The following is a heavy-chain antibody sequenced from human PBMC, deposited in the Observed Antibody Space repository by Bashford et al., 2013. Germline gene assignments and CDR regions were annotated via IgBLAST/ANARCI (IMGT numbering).Heavy chain of an antibody. Sequence: SETLSLICSVSGGSISGYYWSWIRQSAGKGLEWIGRIYSTGNTNYNPSLKSRVTMSVVTSKNQFSLKVTSVTGADTAVYYCARDAGDFWSGLNWFDPWGQGLLVTVSS. CDR1: GGSISGYY. V-gene: IGHV4-4*07. CDR2: IYSTGNT. J-gene: IGHJ5*02. CDR3: ARDAGDFWSGLNWFDP. D-gene: IGHD3-3*01.